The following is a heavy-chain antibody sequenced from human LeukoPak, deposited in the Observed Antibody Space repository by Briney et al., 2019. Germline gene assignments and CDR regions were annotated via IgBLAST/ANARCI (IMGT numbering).Heavy chain of an antibody. D-gene: IGHD1-26*01. CDR2: ISGSGGST. J-gene: IGHJ4*02. CDR1: GFTFSSYG. Sequence: GGSLRLSCAASGFTFSSYGLSWVRQAPGKGLEWVSAISGSGGSTYYADSVKGRFTISRDNSKNTLYLQMNSLRAEDTAVYYCAKDRHGGATMVGDYWGQGTLVTVSS. CDR3: AKDRHGGATMVGDY. V-gene: IGHV3-23*01.